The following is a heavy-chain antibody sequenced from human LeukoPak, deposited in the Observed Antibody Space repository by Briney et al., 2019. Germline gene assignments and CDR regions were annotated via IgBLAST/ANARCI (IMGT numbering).Heavy chain of an antibody. V-gene: IGHV4-39*07. CDR3: ARVRIAAPVVRFDP. CDR1: GGSISSSSYY. Sequence: SETLSLTCTVSGGSISSSSYYWGWIRQPPGKGLEWIGSIYYSGSTYYNLSLKSRVTISVDTSKNQFSLKLSSVTAADTAVYYCARVRIAAPVVRFDPWGQGTLVTVSS. J-gene: IGHJ5*02. CDR2: IYYSGST. D-gene: IGHD6-13*01.